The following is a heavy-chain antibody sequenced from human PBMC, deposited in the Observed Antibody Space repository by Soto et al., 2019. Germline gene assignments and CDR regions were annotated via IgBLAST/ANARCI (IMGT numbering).Heavy chain of an antibody. CDR1: GGSVSSGSYY. Sequence: QVQLQESGPGLVKPSETLSLTCTVSGGSVSSGSYYWSWIRQPPGKGLEWIGYIYYSGITNYNPSLRSRVTISVDTAKNQFSLKLSSVTAADTAVYYCARQDYYYYGMDVWGQGTTVTVSS. CDR2: IYYSGIT. CDR3: ARQDYYYYGMDV. V-gene: IGHV4-61*01. J-gene: IGHJ6*02.